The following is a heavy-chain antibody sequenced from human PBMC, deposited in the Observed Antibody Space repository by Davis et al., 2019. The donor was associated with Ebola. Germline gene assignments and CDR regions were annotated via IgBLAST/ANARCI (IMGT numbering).Heavy chain of an antibody. CDR1: GFSYSSYA. V-gene: IGHV3-23*01. J-gene: IGHJ6*02. Sequence: PGGSLRLSCAASGFSYSSYAMSWVRQAPGKGLEWVSGIVGGGSSTYYADSVKGRFTISRDNSKNTLYLQMNSLRAEDTAVYYCARSREYYYYGMDVWGQGTTVTVSS. CDR3: ARSREYYYYGMDV. CDR2: IVGGGSST.